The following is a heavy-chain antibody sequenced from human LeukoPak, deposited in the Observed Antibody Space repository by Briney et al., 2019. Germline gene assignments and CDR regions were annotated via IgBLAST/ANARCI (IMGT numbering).Heavy chain of an antibody. CDR3: VKRTMAGVLERRIYYFDY. Sequence: GGSLRLSCAASGFTFSNTAMSWVRQAPGKGLEWLSIISGSGLNAYYADSVKGRFTISRDNSKSTLFLQMNSLRAEDTALYYCVKRTMAGVLERRIYYFDYWGQGSLVTVSP. CDR1: GFTFSNTA. V-gene: IGHV3-23*01. CDR2: ISGSGLNA. D-gene: IGHD2-15*01. J-gene: IGHJ4*02.